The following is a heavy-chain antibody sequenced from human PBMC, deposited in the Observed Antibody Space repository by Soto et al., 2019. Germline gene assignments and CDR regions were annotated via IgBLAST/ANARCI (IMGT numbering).Heavy chain of an antibody. CDR3: AKGTKFLEWTNWFDP. Sequence: PGGSLRLSCAASGFTFSSYSMNWVRQAPGKGLEWVSSISSSSSYIYYADSVKGRFTISRDNSKNTLYLQMNSLRAEDTAVYYCAKGTKFLEWTNWFDPWGQGTLVTVSS. V-gene: IGHV3-21*01. CDR2: ISSSSSYI. J-gene: IGHJ5*02. D-gene: IGHD3-3*01. CDR1: GFTFSSYS.